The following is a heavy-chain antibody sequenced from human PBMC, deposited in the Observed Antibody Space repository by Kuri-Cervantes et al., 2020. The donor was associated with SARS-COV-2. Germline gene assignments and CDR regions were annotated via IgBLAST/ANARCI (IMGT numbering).Heavy chain of an antibody. D-gene: IGHD2/OR15-2a*01. Sequence: SVKVSCKASGFTFTSSAMQWVRQARGQRLEWIGWIVVGSGNTNYAQKFQERVTITRDMSTSTAYMELSSLRSEDTAVYYCARDGSTTMKAGDYWGQGTLVTVSS. CDR1: GFTFTSSA. V-gene: IGHV1-58*02. J-gene: IGHJ4*02. CDR2: IVVGSGNT. CDR3: ARDGSTTMKAGDY.